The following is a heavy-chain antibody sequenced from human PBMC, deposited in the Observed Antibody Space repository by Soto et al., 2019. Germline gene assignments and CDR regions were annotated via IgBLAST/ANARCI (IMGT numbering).Heavy chain of an antibody. D-gene: IGHD2-15*01. CDR2: IYYSGST. CDR3: ARDCGYGYGMDV. CDR1: GGSISSYY. J-gene: IGHJ6*02. V-gene: IGHV4-59*12. Sequence: SETLSLTCTVSGGSISSYYWSWIRQPSGKGLEWIGYIYYSGSTNYNPSLKSRVTISVDTSKNQFSLKLSSVTAADTAVYYCARDCGYGYGMDVWGQGTTVTVSS.